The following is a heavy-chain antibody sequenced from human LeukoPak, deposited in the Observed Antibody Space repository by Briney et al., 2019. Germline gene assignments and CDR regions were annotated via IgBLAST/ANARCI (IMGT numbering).Heavy chain of an antibody. V-gene: IGHV4-61*01. CDR2: IYYSGST. J-gene: IGHJ5*02. Sequence: SETVSLTCTVSGYSISSGYYWAWIRQPPGKGLEWIGYIYYSGSTNYNPSLKSRVTISVDTSKNQFSLKLSSVTAADTAVYYCARTDYYGSGSYYIWFDPWGQGTLVTVSS. CDR1: GYSISSGYY. D-gene: IGHD3-10*01. CDR3: ARTDYYGSGSYYIWFDP.